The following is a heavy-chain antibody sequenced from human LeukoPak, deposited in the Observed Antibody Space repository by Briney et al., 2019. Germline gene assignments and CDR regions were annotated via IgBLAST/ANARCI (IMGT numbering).Heavy chain of an antibody. Sequence: GASVKVSCKASGYTFTSYYMHWVRQAPGQGPEWMGIINPSGGSTSYAQKFQGRVTMTRDMSTSTVYMELSSLRSEDTAVYYCARDLTTLWFGELPSNWFDPWGQGTLVTVSS. CDR3: ARDLTTLWFGELPSNWFDP. J-gene: IGHJ5*02. CDR2: INPSGGST. CDR1: GYTFTSYY. D-gene: IGHD3-10*01. V-gene: IGHV1-46*01.